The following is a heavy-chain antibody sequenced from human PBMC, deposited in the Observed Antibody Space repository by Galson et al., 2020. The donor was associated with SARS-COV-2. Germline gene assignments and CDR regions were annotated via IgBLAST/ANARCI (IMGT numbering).Heavy chain of an antibody. CDR2: INPNSGGT. Sequence: ASVKVSCKASGYTFTGYYMHWVRQAPGQGLEWMGWINPNSGGTNYAQKFQGRVTMTRDTSISTAYMQLSRLRSDDTAVYYCARGGVMITFGGVIVIPFDYWGQGTLFTVSS. D-gene: IGHD3-16*02. V-gene: IGHV1-2*02. CDR1: GYTFTGYY. CDR3: ARGGVMITFGGVIVIPFDY. J-gene: IGHJ4*02.